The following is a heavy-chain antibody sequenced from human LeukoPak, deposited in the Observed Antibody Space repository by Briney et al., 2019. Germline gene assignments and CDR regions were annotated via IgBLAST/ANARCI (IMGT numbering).Heavy chain of an antibody. D-gene: IGHD6-13*01. V-gene: IGHV3-20*04. CDR2: INWNGGST. CDR3: AKGQHLDV. Sequence: GGSLRLSCAASGFTFDDYGMSWVRHAPGKGLEWVSVINWNGGSTGYADSVKGRFTISRDNSKNTLYLQMNSLRAEDTAVYYCAKGQHLDVWGKGTTVTVSS. J-gene: IGHJ6*04. CDR1: GFTFDDYG.